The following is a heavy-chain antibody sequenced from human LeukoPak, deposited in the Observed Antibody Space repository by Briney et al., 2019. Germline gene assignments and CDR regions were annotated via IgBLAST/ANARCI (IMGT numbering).Heavy chain of an antibody. V-gene: IGHV1-2*02. CDR1: GYTFTGYY. CDR2: INPNSGGT. D-gene: IGHD3-10*01. Sequence: GASVKVSCKASGYTFTGYYMHWVRQAHGQGLEWMGWINPNSGGTNYAQKFQGRVTMTRDTSISTAYMELSRLRSDDTAVYYCARSTHYYGSGSYYDYWGQGTLVTVSS. CDR3: ARSTHYYGSGSYYDY. J-gene: IGHJ4*02.